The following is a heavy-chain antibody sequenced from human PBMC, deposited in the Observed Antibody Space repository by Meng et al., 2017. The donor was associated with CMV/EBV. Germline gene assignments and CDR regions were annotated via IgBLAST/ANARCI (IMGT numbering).Heavy chain of an antibody. CDR2: IYYSGST. D-gene: IGHD6-13*01. V-gene: IGHV4-30-4*08. CDR1: GGSISSGDYY. CDR3: ARAQYSSSCDY. Sequence: GQRRESGPGLVKPSQTLPPTCTVSGGSISSGDYYWSWIRQPPGKGLEWIGYIYYSGSTYYNPSLKSRVTISVDTSKNQFSLKLSSVTAADTAVYYCARAQYSSSCDYWGQGTLVTVSS. J-gene: IGHJ4*02.